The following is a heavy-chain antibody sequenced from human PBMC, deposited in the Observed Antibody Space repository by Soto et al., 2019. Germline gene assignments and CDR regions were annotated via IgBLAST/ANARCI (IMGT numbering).Heavy chain of an antibody. J-gene: IGHJ5*02. CDR3: ARDVRYSTSGWFDP. Sequence: ASVKVSCKASGYTFTSYDINWVRQATGQGLEWMGWMNPNSGNTNYAQNLQGRVTMTTDTSTSTAYTELRSLRSDDTAIYYCARDVRYSTSGWFDPWGQGTLVTVSS. CDR2: MNPNSGNT. D-gene: IGHD6-13*01. CDR1: GYTFTSYD. V-gene: IGHV1-18*01.